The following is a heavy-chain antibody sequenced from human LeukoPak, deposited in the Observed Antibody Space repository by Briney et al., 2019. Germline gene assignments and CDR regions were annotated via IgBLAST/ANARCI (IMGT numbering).Heavy chain of an antibody. Sequence: SGTLSLTCAVSGGSISSSNWWSWVRQPPGKGLEWIGEIYHSGSTNYNPSLKSRVTISVDKSKNQFSLKLSSVTAADTAVYYCARQRPKTYYYGSGSYFDYWGQGTLVTVSS. J-gene: IGHJ4*02. V-gene: IGHV4-4*02. CDR3: ARQRPKTYYYGSGSYFDY. CDR2: IYHSGST. D-gene: IGHD3-10*01. CDR1: GGSISSSNW.